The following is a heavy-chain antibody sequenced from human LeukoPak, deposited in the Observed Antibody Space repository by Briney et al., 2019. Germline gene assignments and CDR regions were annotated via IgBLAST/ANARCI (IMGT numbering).Heavy chain of an antibody. CDR3: ARDRAYYDFWSGYFWQTIYYYGMDV. D-gene: IGHD3-3*01. V-gene: IGHV3-7*01. Sequence: PGGSLRLTCAVSGFTFSSYWMSRVRHAPGKGLEWVANINQDGSEKYYADSVKGRFTISRDNSKNTLYLQMNSLRAEDTAVYYCARDRAYYDFWSGYFWQTIYYYGMDVWGQGTTVTVSS. CDR2: INQDGSEK. J-gene: IGHJ6*02. CDR1: GFTFSSYW.